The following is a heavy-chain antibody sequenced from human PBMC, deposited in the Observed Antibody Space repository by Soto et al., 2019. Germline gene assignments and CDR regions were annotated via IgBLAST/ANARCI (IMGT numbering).Heavy chain of an antibody. V-gene: IGHV3-30*18. CDR1: GFTFSSYG. CDR2: ISYDGSNK. J-gene: IGHJ4*02. D-gene: IGHD6-19*01. CDR3: AKDSSGWLGPFDY. Sequence: GGSLRLSCAASGFTFSSYGMHWVRQAPGKGLEWVAVISYDGSNKYYADSVKGRFTISRDNSKNTLYLQMNSLRAEDTAVYYCAKDSSGWLGPFDYWGQGT.